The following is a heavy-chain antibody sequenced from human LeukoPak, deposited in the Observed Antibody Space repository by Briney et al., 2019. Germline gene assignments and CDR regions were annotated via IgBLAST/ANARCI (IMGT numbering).Heavy chain of an antibody. J-gene: IGHJ4*02. CDR1: GYTFTSYG. V-gene: IGHV1-18*01. CDR3: ARVRIAVAGTSGQADY. Sequence: ASVKVSCKASGYTFTSYGISWVRQAPGQGREGMGWISAYNGNTNYAQKLHGRVTMTTDTSTSTAYMELRSLRSDDTAVYYCARVRIAVAGTSGQADYWGQGTLVTVSS. CDR2: ISAYNGNT. D-gene: IGHD6-19*01.